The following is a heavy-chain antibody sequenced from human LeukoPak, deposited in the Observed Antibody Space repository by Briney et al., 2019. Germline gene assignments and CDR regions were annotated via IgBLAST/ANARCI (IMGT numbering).Heavy chain of an antibody. J-gene: IGHJ5*02. V-gene: IGHV3-74*01. CDR3: ASQSYARFDP. CDR2: ISSNGGTI. CDR1: GFTFDAYW. D-gene: IGHD3-16*01. Sequence: GGSLRLSCAASGFTFDAYWMHWVRQAPGKGLMWVSRISSNGGTITYADSVKGRFTISRDNARNSLFLQMNSLRVEDTAMYYCASQSYARFDPWGQGTLVTVSS.